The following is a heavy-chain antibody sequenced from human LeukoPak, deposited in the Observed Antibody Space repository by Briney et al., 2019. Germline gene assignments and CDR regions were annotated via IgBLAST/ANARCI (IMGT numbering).Heavy chain of an antibody. CDR2: ISGSGGST. Sequence: GGSLRLSCAASGFTFSSYAMSWVRQAPGKGLEWVTAISGSGGSTYYADSVKGRFTISRDNSKNTLYMQLNSLRAEDTAVYYCAKTPRVYHDSSGYYFGYSSPGTLVTVSS. D-gene: IGHD3-22*01. V-gene: IGHV3-23*01. CDR3: AKTPRVYHDSSGYYFGY. CDR1: GFTFSSYA. J-gene: IGHJ4*02.